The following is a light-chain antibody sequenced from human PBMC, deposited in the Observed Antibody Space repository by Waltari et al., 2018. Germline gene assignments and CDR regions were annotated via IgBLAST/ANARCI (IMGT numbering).Light chain of an antibody. CDR2: AAS. Sequence: EVVLTQSPGTLSLSPGERATLSCSATQSVSSSYIAWYQQKPGQAPRLLIYAASNRGTGIPDRFSGSGSGTDFTLTISRLEVEDFAVYYCQQYDSTPVTFGQGTKVEIK. CDR3: QQYDSTPVT. CDR1: QSVSSSY. J-gene: IGKJ2*01. V-gene: IGKV3-20*01.